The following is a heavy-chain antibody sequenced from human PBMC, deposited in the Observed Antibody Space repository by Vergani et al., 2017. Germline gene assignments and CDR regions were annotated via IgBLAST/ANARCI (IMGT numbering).Heavy chain of an antibody. Sequence: VQLVESGGGLVKPGGSLRLSCAASGFTFSSYSMNWVRQAPGKGLEWVSSISSSSSYIYYADSVKGRFTISRDNAKNSLYLQMNSLRAEDTAVYYCARAYDILTGHYYYYGMDVWGQGTTVTVSS. CDR2: ISSSSSYI. D-gene: IGHD3-9*01. CDR3: ARAYDILTGHYYYYGMDV. J-gene: IGHJ6*02. V-gene: IGHV3-21*01. CDR1: GFTFSSYS.